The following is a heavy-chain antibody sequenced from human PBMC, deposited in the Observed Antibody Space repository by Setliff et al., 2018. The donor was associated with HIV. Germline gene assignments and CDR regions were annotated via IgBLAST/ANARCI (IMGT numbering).Heavy chain of an antibody. CDR2: IYTSGST. Sequence: SETLSLTCTVSGGSISSYYWSWIRQPAGKGLEWIGRIYTSGSTNYNPSLKSRVTISVDTSKNQFSLKLSSVTAADTAVYYCARVSCSSWYSIPRNYYYSMDVWGEGTTVTVSS. V-gene: IGHV4-4*07. D-gene: IGHD6-13*01. CDR3: ARVSCSSWYSIPRNYYYSMDV. CDR1: GGSISSYY. J-gene: IGHJ6*03.